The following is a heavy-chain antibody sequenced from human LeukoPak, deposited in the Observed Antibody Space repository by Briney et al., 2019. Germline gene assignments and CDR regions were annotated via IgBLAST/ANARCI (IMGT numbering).Heavy chain of an antibody. CDR3: ARINDFWSGPTLDV. Sequence: KTSQTLSLTCTVSDGSISSGGHSWSWIRQPPGKGLEWIGYIYHSGSGSTYYNPPLKSRVTISIDKSKNQFSLKLNSVTAADTAVYYCARINDFWSGPTLDVWGQGTTVTVSS. CDR1: DGSISSGGHS. CDR2: IYHSGSGST. J-gene: IGHJ6*02. V-gene: IGHV4-30-2*01. D-gene: IGHD3-3*01.